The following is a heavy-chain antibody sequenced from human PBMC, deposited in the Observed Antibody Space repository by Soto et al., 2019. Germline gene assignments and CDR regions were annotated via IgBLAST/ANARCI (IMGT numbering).Heavy chain of an antibody. D-gene: IGHD3-10*01. CDR3: APYGSGSAYFDY. J-gene: IGHJ4*02. CDR1: GGTFSSYT. CDR2: IIPILGIA. Sequence: GASVKVSCKASGGTFSSYTISWVRQAPGQGLEWMGRIIPILGIANYAQKFQGRVTITADKSTSTAYMELSSLRSEDTAVYYCAPYGSGSAYFDYWGQGTLVTVSS. V-gene: IGHV1-69*02.